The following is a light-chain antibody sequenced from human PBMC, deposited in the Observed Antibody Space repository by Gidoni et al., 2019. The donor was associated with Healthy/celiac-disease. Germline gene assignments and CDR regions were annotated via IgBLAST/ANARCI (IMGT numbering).Light chain of an antibody. J-gene: IGKJ5*01. CDR1: QSVSSSY. CDR3: QQYGSSPPTIT. V-gene: IGKV3-20*01. CDR2: GAS. Sequence: EIVLTQSPGNLSLSPGERATLSCRASQSVSSSYLAWYQKKPGQAPRLLIYGASSRATGIPDRFSGSGSGTDFTLIISRLEPEDFAVYYCQQYGSSPPTITFGQGTRLEIK.